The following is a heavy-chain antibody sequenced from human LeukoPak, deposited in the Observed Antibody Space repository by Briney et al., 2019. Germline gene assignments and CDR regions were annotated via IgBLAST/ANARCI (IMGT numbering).Heavy chain of an antibody. Sequence: ASVKVSCKASGGTFSSYAISWVRQAPGQGLEWMGGIIPIFGTANYAQKFQGRVTITADESTSTAYMELSSLRSEDTAVYYCAREARYSSSWCDYWGQGTLVTVSS. CDR2: IIPIFGTA. V-gene: IGHV1-69*13. J-gene: IGHJ4*02. CDR3: AREARYSSSWCDY. D-gene: IGHD6-13*01. CDR1: GGTFSSYA.